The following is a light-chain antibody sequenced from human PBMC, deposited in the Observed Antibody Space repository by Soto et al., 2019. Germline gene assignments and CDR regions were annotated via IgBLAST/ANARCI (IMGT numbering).Light chain of an antibody. J-gene: IGKJ1*01. CDR2: GAS. Sequence: TQSPATVSVSPGERATVSCRASQSLSSNLAWYQQKPGQAPRLLILGASERVNGIPARFSGSGSGTEFTLSISSLKSADFAIYYCQQYNTWPWTCGQGTKVEI. CDR3: QQYNTWPWT. CDR1: QSLSSN. V-gene: IGKV3-15*01.